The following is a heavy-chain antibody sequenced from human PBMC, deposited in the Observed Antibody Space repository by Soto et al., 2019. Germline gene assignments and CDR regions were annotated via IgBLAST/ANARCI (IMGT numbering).Heavy chain of an antibody. CDR2: IRGSGGST. CDR1: GFTFSSYA. J-gene: IGHJ1*01. V-gene: IGHV3-23*01. CDR3: ARFRAEPVGYFQH. D-gene: IGHD1-26*01. Sequence: EVRLLESGGGLVQPGGTLRLSCAASGFTFSSYAMSWVRQAPGKGLEWVSAIRGSGGSTYYVDSVKRRFTISRQHNNNPMYMHMNSLRAADTAVYYCARFRAEPVGYFQHWGQGTLVTVSS.